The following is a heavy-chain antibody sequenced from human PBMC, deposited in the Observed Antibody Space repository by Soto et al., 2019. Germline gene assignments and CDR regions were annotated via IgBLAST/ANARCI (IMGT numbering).Heavy chain of an antibody. CDR2: IYHTGST. CDR3: AREGPGYYYYMDV. CDR1: GASISSGNYY. V-gene: IGHV4-31*03. Sequence: SETLSLTCTVSGASISSGNYYWHWIRPHPGKGLEWIGYIYHTGSTYYNPSLLSRLTMSVDTSKNQVSLELRSVTAADTAVYYCAREGPGYYYYMDVWGKGTTVTVSS. J-gene: IGHJ6*03.